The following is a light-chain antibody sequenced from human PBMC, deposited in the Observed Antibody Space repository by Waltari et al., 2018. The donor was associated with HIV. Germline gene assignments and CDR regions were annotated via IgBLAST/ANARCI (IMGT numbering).Light chain of an antibody. J-gene: IGKJ1*01. CDR2: KAS. Sequence: IQMTQSPSPLSAYVGDRVTITCRDRQSISSWLAWYQQKPGKVPKLLIYKASSLKSVVPSRFSGSGSGTEFTLTISNLQPQDFATYYCQQYKRYSVTFGQGTKVEIK. CDR1: QSISSW. CDR3: QQYKRYSVT. V-gene: IGKV1-5*03.